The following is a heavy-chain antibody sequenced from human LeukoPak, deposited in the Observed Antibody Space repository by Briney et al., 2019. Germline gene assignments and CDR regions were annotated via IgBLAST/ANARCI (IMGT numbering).Heavy chain of an antibody. CDR2: ISSSGSTI. Sequence: GGSLRLSCAASGFTFSDYYMSWMRQAPGKGREWVSYISSSGSTIYYADSVKGRFTISRDNAKNSLYLQMNSLRAEDTAVYYCTRYSSGWYSGLDYWGQGTLVTVSS. CDR3: TRYSSGWYSGLDY. CDR1: GFTFSDYY. J-gene: IGHJ4*02. V-gene: IGHV3-11*04. D-gene: IGHD6-19*01.